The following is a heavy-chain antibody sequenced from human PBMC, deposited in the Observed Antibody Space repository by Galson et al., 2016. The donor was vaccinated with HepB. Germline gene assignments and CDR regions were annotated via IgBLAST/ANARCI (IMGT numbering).Heavy chain of an antibody. J-gene: IGHJ5*02. D-gene: IGHD6-19*01. CDR2: IYYSGIT. CDR3: ARSTPLNSGGWYIKWFDP. CDR1: GGSVSSNNHY. V-gene: IGHV4-61*01. Sequence: SETLSLTCNVSGGSVSSNNHYWSWIRQPPGKGLEFIGYIYYSGITKYNSSLRSRVTISVDTSKNEFSLRLMSVTAADTAVYYWARSTPLNSGGWYIKWFDPWGQGTPVTVAS.